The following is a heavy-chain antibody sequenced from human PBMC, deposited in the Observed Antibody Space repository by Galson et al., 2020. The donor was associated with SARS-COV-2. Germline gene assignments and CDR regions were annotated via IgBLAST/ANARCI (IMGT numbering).Heavy chain of an antibody. D-gene: IGHD3-22*01. CDR2: INQSGRI. V-gene: IGHV4-34*01. CDR3: ARGVLEASMVVIVFTSGTYYFDS. CDR1: GGSFSGYS. Sequence: PSETLSLTCAVYGGSFSGYSWSWIRQPPGKGLEWIGEINQSGRINFNPSLTSRVTMSVDASRNQLSLRLTSVTAADTAVYYCARGVLEASMVVIVFTSGTYYFDSWGHGTLVTVSS. J-gene: IGHJ4*01.